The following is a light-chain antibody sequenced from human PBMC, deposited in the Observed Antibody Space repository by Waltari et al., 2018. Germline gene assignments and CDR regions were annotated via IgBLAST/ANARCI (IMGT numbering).Light chain of an antibody. J-gene: IGLJ3*02. V-gene: IGLV1-44*01. CDR3: AAWDDSLNIWV. CDR1: SSNIRTNS. CDR2: TNV. Sequence: QSVLTQPPSASGTPGQRVTLSCSGGSSNIRTNSVNWYQQLPGTAPKLLIFTNVLRPSGVPDRFSGSKSGTSASLAISGLQSEDEADYYCAAWDDSLNIWVFGGGTKLTVL.